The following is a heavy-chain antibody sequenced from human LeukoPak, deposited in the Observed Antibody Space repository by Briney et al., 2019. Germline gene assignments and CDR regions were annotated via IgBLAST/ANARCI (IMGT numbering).Heavy chain of an antibody. V-gene: IGHV3-74*03. CDR1: GFTFSSY. CDR2: ISSDGTYT. Sequence: GGSLRLSCAASGFTFSSYMHWVRQAPGKGLDWVSRISSDGTYTEYADSVKGRFTISRDNAKDTLYLQVNSLRAEDTAVYYCAITVDCRATTDCYSYFHHWGQGTLVTVSS. CDR3: AITVDCRATTDCYSYFHH. J-gene: IGHJ1*01. D-gene: IGHD2-21*02.